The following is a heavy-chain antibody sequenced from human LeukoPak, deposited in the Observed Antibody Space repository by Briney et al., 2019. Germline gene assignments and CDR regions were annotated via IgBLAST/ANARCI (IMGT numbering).Heavy chain of an antibody. CDR3: TRIKYYYDSSGYYGDFDY. V-gene: IGHV3-7*04. J-gene: IGHJ4*02. D-gene: IGHD3-22*01. CDR1: GFTFSSYW. Sequence: GGSLRLSCAASGFTFSSYWMSWVRQAPGKGQEWVANIKQDGSEKYYVDSAKGRFTISRDNATNSLYLQMNSLIAEDTAVYYCTRIKYYYDSSGYYGDFDYWGQGTLVTVSS. CDR2: IKQDGSEK.